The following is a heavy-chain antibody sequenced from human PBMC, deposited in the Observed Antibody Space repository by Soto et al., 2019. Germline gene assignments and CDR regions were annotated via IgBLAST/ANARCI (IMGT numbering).Heavy chain of an antibody. CDR2: IIPIFGTA. Sequence: QVQLVQSGAEVKKPGSSVKVSCKASGGTFSSYAISWVRQAPGQGLEWMGGIIPIFGTANYAQKFQGRVTITADKSTSTAYMELSSLRSEDTAVYYCARDRGITIFGVARGRRRGMDVWGQGTTVTVSS. V-gene: IGHV1-69*06. CDR1: GGTFSSYA. D-gene: IGHD3-3*01. CDR3: ARDRGITIFGVARGRRRGMDV. J-gene: IGHJ6*02.